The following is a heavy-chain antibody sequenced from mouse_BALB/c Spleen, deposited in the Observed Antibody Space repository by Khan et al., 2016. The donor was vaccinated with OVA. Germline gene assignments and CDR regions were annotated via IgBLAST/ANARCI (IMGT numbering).Heavy chain of an antibody. CDR3: ARNYDYDEGLSY. V-gene: IGHV2-2*02. Sequence: QVQLQQSGPGLVQPSQSLSITCTVSGFSLTSYGVHWVRQSPGKGLEWLGVIWSGGSTAYNAAFISRLSISKDNSKSQVFFKLNNLQANDTAIYYCARNYDYDEGLSYWGQGTLVTVSA. CDR2: IWSGGST. J-gene: IGHJ3*01. D-gene: IGHD2-4*01. CDR1: GFSLTSYG.